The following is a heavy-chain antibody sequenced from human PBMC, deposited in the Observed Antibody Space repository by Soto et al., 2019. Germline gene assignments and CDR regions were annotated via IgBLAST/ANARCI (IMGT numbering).Heavy chain of an antibody. Sequence: PGGSLRLSCAASGFTVSSNYMSWVRQAPGKGLEWVSVIYSGGSTYYADSVKGRFTVSRHNSKNTLYLQMNSLRAEDTAVYYCARDRQYRSSSYYYYYMDVWGKGTTVTVSS. CDR2: IYSGGST. CDR3: ARDRQYRSSSYYYYYMDV. J-gene: IGHJ6*03. D-gene: IGHD6-6*01. CDR1: GFTVSSNY. V-gene: IGHV3-53*04.